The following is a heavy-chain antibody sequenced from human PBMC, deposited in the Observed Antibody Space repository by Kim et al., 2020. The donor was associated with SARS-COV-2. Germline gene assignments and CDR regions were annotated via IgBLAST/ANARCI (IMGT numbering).Heavy chain of an antibody. D-gene: IGHD6-19*01. J-gene: IGHJ4*02. CDR1: GFTFGDYA. CDR3: TRRGISSGWVLSTDY. Sequence: GGSLRLSCTASGFTFGDYAMSWFRQAPGKGLEWVGFIRSKAYGGTTEYAASVKGRFTISRDDSKSIAYLQMNSLKTEDTAVYYCTRRGISSGWVLSTDYWGQGTLVTVSS. V-gene: IGHV3-49*03. CDR2: IRSKAYGGTT.